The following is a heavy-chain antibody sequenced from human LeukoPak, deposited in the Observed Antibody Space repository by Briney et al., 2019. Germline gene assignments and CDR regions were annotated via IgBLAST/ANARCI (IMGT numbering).Heavy chain of an antibody. V-gene: IGHV1-69*01. CDR2: IIPIFGTA. Sequence: SVKVSCKTSGGTFSSYAISWVRQAPGQGLEWMGGIIPIFGTANYAQKFQGRVTITADESTSTAYMELSSLRSEDTAVYYCAALVVADAFDIWGQGTMVTVSS. J-gene: IGHJ3*02. D-gene: IGHD3-22*01. CDR3: AALVVADAFDI. CDR1: GGTFSSYA.